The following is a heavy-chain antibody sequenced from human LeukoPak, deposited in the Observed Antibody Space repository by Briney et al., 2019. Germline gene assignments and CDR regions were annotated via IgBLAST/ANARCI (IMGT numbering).Heavy chain of an antibody. CDR2: ISSSSSYM. Sequence: GGSLRLSCVASGFTFSSYWMHWVRQDPRKGLVWVSFISSSSSYMYYADSVKGRFTISRDDAKNSLYLQMDSLRAEDTAVYYCARDQSGNYYYGMDVWGQGTTVTVSS. CDR1: GFTFSSYW. V-gene: IGHV3-21*01. CDR3: ARDQSGNYYYGMDV. D-gene: IGHD1-26*01. J-gene: IGHJ6*02.